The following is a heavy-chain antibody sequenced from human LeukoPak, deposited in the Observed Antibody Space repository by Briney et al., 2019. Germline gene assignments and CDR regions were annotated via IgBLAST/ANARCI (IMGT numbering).Heavy chain of an antibody. CDR3: TLIQGWGSGSYYRDF. Sequence: SGGSLRLSCAASGFSISNDWMSWVRQAPGKGLEWVARVKSRSAGETTDYAAPVKGRFTISRDDSKNTLYLQMNSLKTEDTAVYYCTLIQGWGSGSYYRDFWGQGTLVTVS. D-gene: IGHD3-10*01. CDR2: VKSRSAGETT. V-gene: IGHV3-15*01. CDR1: GFSISNDW. J-gene: IGHJ4*02.